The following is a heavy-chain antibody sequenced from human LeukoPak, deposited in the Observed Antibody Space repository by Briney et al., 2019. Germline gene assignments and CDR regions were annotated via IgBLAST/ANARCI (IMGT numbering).Heavy chain of an antibody. D-gene: IGHD6-19*01. J-gene: IGHJ4*02. V-gene: IGHV3-23*01. CDR2: ISGSGGST. CDR3: AAVAGGGVVDY. CDR1: GFTFTSYA. Sequence: GGSLRLSCAASGFTFTSYAMSWVRQAPGKGPEWVSAISGSGGSTYYADSVKGRFTISRDNAKNSLYLQMNSLRAEDTALYYCAAVAGGGVVDYWGQGTLVTVSS.